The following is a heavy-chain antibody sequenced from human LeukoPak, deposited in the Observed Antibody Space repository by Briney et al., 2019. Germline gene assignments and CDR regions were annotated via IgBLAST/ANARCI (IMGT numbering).Heavy chain of an antibody. J-gene: IGHJ4*02. Sequence: SETLSLTCTVSGGSISSSSYYWGWIRQPPGKGLEWIGSIYYSGSTYYNPSVKSRVTISVDTSKNQFSLKLSSVTAADTAVYYCARHAGSYEPHLDYWGQGTLVTVSS. CDR2: IYYSGST. CDR3: ARHAGSYEPHLDY. D-gene: IGHD3-10*01. V-gene: IGHV4-39*01. CDR1: GGSISSSSYY.